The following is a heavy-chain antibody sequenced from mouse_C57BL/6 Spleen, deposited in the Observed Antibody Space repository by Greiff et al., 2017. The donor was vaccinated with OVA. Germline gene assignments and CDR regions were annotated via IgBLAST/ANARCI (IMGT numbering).Heavy chain of an antibody. J-gene: IGHJ3*01. CDR2: ISYDGSN. CDR1: GYSITSGYY. D-gene: IGHD2-2*01. V-gene: IGHV3-6*01. CDR3: ASMVTTPGFAY. Sequence: DVQLQESGPGLVKPSQSLSLTCSVTGYSITSGYYWNWIRQFPGNKLEWMGYISYDGSNNYNPSLKNRISITRDTSKNQLFLKLNSVTTEDTATYYCASMVTTPGFAYWGQGTLVTVSA.